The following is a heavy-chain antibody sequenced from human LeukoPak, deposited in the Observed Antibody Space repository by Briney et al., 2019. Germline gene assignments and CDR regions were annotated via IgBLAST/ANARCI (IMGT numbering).Heavy chain of an antibody. Sequence: ASVKVSCKASRYTFTSYVISWVRQAPGHGLEWMGWINAYNGNTNYAQKLQGRVTMTPDTSTSTAYMEMSSLRADDTTVSYCVRDRLSYDFGSGHHNWFDPWGEGTLVTVSS. J-gene: IGHJ5*02. V-gene: IGHV1-18*01. CDR1: RYTFTSYV. D-gene: IGHD3-3*01. CDR2: INAYNGNT. CDR3: VRDRLSYDFGSGHHNWFDP.